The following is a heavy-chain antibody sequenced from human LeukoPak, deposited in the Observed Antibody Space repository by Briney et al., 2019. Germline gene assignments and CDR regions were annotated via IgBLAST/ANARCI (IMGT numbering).Heavy chain of an antibody. CDR1: GFTFSSYG. CDR3: AKSGGYSSSWAKDY. Sequence: GGSLRLSCAASGFTFSSYGMHWVRQAPGKGLEWVAVISYDGSNKYYADSVKGRFTISRDNSKNTLYLQMNSLRAEDTAVYYCAKSGGYSSSWAKDYWGQGTLVTVSS. D-gene: IGHD6-13*01. J-gene: IGHJ4*02. V-gene: IGHV3-30*18. CDR2: ISYDGSNK.